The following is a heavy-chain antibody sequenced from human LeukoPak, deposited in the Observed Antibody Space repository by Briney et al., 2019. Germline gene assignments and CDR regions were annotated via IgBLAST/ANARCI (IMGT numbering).Heavy chain of an antibody. CDR2: IKSKTDGGTT. CDR1: GLTFSNAW. Sequence: GGSLRLSCVGSGLTFSNAWMSWIRQAPGKGLQWVGHIKSKTDGGTTEYAAPVKGRFTISRDDSKNTSYLQLNSLKNEDTALYYCTALGAASEYWGQGTLVTVSS. J-gene: IGHJ4*02. D-gene: IGHD2-15*01. CDR3: TALGAASEY. V-gene: IGHV3-15*01.